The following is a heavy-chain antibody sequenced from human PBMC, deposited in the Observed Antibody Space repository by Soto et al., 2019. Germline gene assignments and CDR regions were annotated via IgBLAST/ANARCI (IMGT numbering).Heavy chain of an antibody. CDR3: ARDHGLGGYYPV. J-gene: IGHJ4*02. Sequence: GGSLRLSCAASGFTFNTYSMNWVRQAPGKGLEWVSSITSSSSYIYYADSVKGRFTISRDNAKNSLYLQMNSLRAEDTAVYYCARDHGLGGYYPVWGQGTLVTVSS. CDR2: ITSSSSYI. V-gene: IGHV3-21*01. D-gene: IGHD3-3*01. CDR1: GFTFNTYS.